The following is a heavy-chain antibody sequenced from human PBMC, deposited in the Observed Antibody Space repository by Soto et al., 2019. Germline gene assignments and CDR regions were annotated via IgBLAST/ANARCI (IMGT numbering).Heavy chain of an antibody. Sequence: PSETLSLTCSVSGASIRSYYWHWIRQPPGKGLEWIGYVYTSDYTRYSSSLKSRVTISVDTSKSQFYLRLNSVTAADTAVYYCASSAPNHGHFFYYNGMDVWGQGTTVTVSS. CDR1: GASIRSYY. D-gene: IGHD3-10*01. CDR3: ASSAPNHGHFFYYNGMDV. V-gene: IGHV4-4*08. CDR2: VYTSDYT. J-gene: IGHJ6*02.